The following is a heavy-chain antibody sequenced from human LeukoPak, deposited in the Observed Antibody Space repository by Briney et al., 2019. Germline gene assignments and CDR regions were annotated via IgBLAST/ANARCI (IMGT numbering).Heavy chain of an antibody. V-gene: IGHV4-34*01. CDR1: GGSFSGYY. CDR3: AGGDYYDSSGYYYGWFDP. D-gene: IGHD3-22*01. J-gene: IGHJ5*02. CDR2: INHSGST. Sequence: PSETLSLTCAVYGGSFSGYYWSWIRQPSGKGLEWIGEINHSGSTNYNPSLKSRVTISVDTSKNQFSLKLSSVTAADTAVYYCAGGDYYDSSGYYYGWFDPWGQGTLVTVSS.